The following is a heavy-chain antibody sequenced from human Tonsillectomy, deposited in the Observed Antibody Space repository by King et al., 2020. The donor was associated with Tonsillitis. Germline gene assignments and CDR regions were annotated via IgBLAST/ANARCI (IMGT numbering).Heavy chain of an antibody. J-gene: IGHJ4*02. D-gene: IGHD6-19*01. CDR2: ISYDGSNK. CDR3: AGEQWLVPSPFDY. Sequence: HVQLVESGGGVVQPGRSLRLSCAASGFTFSSYAMHWVRQAPGKGLEWVAVISYDGSNKYYADSVKGRFTISRDNSKNTLYLQMNSLRTEATAVYFCAGEQWLVPSPFDYWGQGTLVTVSS. V-gene: IGHV3-30*01. CDR1: GFTFSSYA.